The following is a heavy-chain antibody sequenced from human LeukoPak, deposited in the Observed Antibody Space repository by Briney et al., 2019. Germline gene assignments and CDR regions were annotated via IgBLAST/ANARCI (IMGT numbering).Heavy chain of an antibody. V-gene: IGHV3-23*01. Sequence: GGSLRLSCAASGFTFSSYAMSWVRQAPGKGLEWVSAISGSGGSTYYADSVKGRFTISRDNSKNTLYLQMNSLRAEDTAVYYCANTQGQWRVPFVYWGQGTLVTVSS. J-gene: IGHJ4*02. D-gene: IGHD6-19*01. CDR1: GFTFSSYA. CDR2: ISGSGGST. CDR3: ANTQGQWRVPFVY.